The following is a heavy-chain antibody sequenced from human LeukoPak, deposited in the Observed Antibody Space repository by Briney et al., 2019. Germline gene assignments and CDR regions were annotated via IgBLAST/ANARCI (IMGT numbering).Heavy chain of an antibody. CDR3: ARSSGAYYDPDDF. J-gene: IGHJ4*02. V-gene: IGHV3-33*01. D-gene: IGHD3-16*01. CDR1: GFTFSDYG. CDR2: IWYDGSKA. Sequence: PGGSLRLSRAASGFTFSDYGLHWVRQAPGKGLEWVAVIWYDGSKAFYADSVKGRFTLSRDNSKNTLYLQMNSLRVEDTAVYYCARSSGAYYDPDDFWGQGTRVTVSS.